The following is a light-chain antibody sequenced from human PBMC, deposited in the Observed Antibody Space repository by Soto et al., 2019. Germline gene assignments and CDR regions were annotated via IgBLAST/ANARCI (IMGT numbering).Light chain of an antibody. Sequence: EIVLTQSPGTLSLSPGERATLSCRASQSVSNFLAWYQQKPGQAPRLLIYDASNRATGIPARFSGSGSGSDFTLTISSLEPEDFAVYYCQQRSSSFGGGTKVDIK. CDR1: QSVSNF. V-gene: IGKV3-11*01. CDR2: DAS. CDR3: QQRSSS. J-gene: IGKJ4*01.